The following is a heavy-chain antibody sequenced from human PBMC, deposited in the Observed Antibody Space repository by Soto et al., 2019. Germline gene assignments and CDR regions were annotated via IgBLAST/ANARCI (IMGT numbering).Heavy chain of an antibody. Sequence: SETLSRTCSVSGGSFSSDNYVWSWIRQSPGKGLEWIGYIYNSGSTKYNPSLKSRVLISLDKTENELSLKLSSVTAADTALYQCARRRIKSGTVREGTWGLYYYYGLDIWRQGTKDTVS. CDR2: IYNSGST. J-gene: IGHJ6*01. CDR3: ARRRIKSGTVREGTWGLYYYYGLDI. CDR1: GGSFSSDNYV. D-gene: IGHD4-4*01. V-gene: IGHV4-61*01.